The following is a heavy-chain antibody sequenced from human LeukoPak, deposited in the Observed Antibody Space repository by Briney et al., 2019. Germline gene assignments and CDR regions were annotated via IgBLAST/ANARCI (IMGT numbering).Heavy chain of an antibody. CDR2: INHSGST. J-gene: IGHJ6*04. CDR3: ARLDYGDYLDV. V-gene: IGHV4-34*01. D-gene: IGHD4-17*01. CDR1: GGSFSGYY. Sequence: SETLSLTCAVYGGSFSGYYWSWIRQPPGKELEWIGEINHSGSTNYNPSLKSRVTISVDTSKNQFSLKLSSVTAADTAVYYCARLDYGDYLDVWGKGTTVIVSS.